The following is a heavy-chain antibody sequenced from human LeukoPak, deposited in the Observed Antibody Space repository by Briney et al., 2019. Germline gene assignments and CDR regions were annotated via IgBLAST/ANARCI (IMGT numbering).Heavy chain of an antibody. D-gene: IGHD2-21*01. CDR2: INSDGSST. CDR1: GVTFSRNW. Sequence: GGSLRLSCAASGVTFSRNWMLWVRQAPGKGLVWVSRINSDGSSTTYADTVKGRFTTSRDNTKNTLYLQMDSLRAEDTAVYYYARGIADLDYWGRGALVTVSS. V-gene: IGHV3-74*01. J-gene: IGHJ4*02. CDR3: ARGIADLDY.